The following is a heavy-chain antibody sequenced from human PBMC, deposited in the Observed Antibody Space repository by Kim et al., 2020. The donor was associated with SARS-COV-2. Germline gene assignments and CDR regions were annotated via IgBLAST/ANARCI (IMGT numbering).Heavy chain of an antibody. V-gene: IGHV4-39*01. J-gene: IGHJ4*02. CDR3: ARRRERRIAAAADY. Sequence: SETLSLTCTVSGGSISSSSYYWGWIRQPPGKGLEWIGSIYYSGSTYYNPSLKSRVTISVDTSKNQFSLKLSSVTAADTAVYYCARRRERRIAAAADYWGQGTLVTVSS. CDR1: GGSISSSSYY. D-gene: IGHD6-13*01. CDR2: IYYSGST.